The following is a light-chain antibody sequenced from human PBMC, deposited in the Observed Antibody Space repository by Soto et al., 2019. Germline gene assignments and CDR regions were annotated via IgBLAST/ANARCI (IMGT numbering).Light chain of an antibody. CDR3: HPRSNSLRLLT. J-gene: IGKJ5*01. Sequence: EIVLTQSPATLSLSPGEKDTLSCRASQSVSSYLAWYQQKPGQAPRLLIYDASNRATGIPARFSGSGSGTDFTLTISILEPEVFSVYSCHPRSNSLRLLTFGQGTRLQIK. CDR1: QSVSSY. CDR2: DAS. V-gene: IGKV3-11*01.